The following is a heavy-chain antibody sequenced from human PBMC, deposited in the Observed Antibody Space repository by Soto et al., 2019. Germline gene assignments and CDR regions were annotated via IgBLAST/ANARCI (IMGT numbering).Heavy chain of an antibody. J-gene: IGHJ1*01. CDR1: GFTFSSYW. D-gene: IGHD6-13*01. Sequence: GGSLRLSCAASGFTFSSYWMSWVRQAPGKGLEWVANIKQDGSEKYYVDSVKGRFTISRDNAKNSLYLQMNSLRAEDTAVYYCARGPYSSSWYYFQHWGQGTLVTVSS. CDR2: IKQDGSEK. CDR3: ARGPYSSSWYYFQH. V-gene: IGHV3-7*01.